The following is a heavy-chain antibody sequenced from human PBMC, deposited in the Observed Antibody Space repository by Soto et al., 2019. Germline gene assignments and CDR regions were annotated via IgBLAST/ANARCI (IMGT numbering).Heavy chain of an antibody. V-gene: IGHV1-69*13. J-gene: IGHJ4*02. CDR1: GGTFSSYA. D-gene: IGHD4-4*01. CDR2: IIPIYGTA. Sequence: GAAVKVSCKASGGTFSSYAISWVRQAPGQGLEWMGGIIPIYGTAKYAQMFQSRVTITADESTSTAYMELSSLRSEDTAVYYCARVKGMTTVGGFDYWGQGTLVTVSS. CDR3: ARVKGMTTVGGFDY.